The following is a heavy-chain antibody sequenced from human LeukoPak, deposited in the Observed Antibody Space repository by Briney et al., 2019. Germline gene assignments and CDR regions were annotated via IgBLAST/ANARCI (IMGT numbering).Heavy chain of an antibody. D-gene: IGHD3-3*01. J-gene: IGHJ6*03. CDR3: ARDKKDYDFWSGYLSYYYYMDV. Sequence: PGGSLRLSCEASGFSFSGYWMSWVRQAPGKGLEWVANIKQDESEEYYVDSVKGRFTISRDNAKNSLYLQMNSLRVEDTAVYFCARDKKDYDFWSGYLSYYYYMDVWGKGTTVPVSS. CDR2: IKQDESEE. CDR1: GFSFSGYW. V-gene: IGHV3-7*01.